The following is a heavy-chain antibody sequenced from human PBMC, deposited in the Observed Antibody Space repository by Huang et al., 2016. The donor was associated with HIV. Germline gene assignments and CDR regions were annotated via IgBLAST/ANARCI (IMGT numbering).Heavy chain of an antibody. CDR2: ICGTSSNI. CDR3: ARTEMEYYYGSSGYYPDY. Sequence: EVKLVESGGALVQPGGSLKLSCVVSGFDLIKYIMKWVRQAPGKGLWWGAYICGTSSNIYYADSVKGRFTISRDNAKNSVFLQMRSLRAEDTALYYCARTEMEYYYGSSGYYPDYWGQGTQVTVSS. CDR1: GFDLIKYI. J-gene: IGHJ4*02. D-gene: IGHD3-22*01. V-gene: IGHV3-48*01.